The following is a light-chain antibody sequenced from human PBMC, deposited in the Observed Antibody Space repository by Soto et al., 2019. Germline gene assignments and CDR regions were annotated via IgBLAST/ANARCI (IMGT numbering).Light chain of an antibody. Sequence: QSALTQPASVSGSPGQSITISCTGTSSDVGAYNFVSWHQQHPGKAPKLMIYNVYDRPSGISHRFSGSKSGNTSSLTISGLQGEDEADYYCSAYTVSRTYVFGTETKVTVL. J-gene: IGLJ1*01. CDR3: SAYTVSRTYV. CDR1: SSDVGAYNF. CDR2: NVY. V-gene: IGLV2-14*03.